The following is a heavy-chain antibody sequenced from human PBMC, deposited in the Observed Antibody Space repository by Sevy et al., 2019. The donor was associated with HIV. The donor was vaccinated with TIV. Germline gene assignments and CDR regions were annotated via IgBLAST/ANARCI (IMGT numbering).Heavy chain of an antibody. CDR1: GFTFSSYG. J-gene: IGHJ4*02. CDR2: ISSSSSTI. D-gene: IGHD3-22*01. Sequence: GGSLRLSCAASGFTFSSYGMHWVRQAPGKGLEWVSYISSSSSTIYYADSVKGRFTISRDNAKNSLYLQMNSLRDEDTAVYYCARHPYYDSSGYVDYWGQGTLVTVSS. CDR3: ARHPYYDSSGYVDY. V-gene: IGHV3-48*02.